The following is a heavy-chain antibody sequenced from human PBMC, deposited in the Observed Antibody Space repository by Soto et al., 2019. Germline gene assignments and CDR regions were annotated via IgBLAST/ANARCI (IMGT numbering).Heavy chain of an antibody. CDR3: ARERIAVAGTFDY. V-gene: IGHV4-30-4*01. Sequence: QVQLQESGPGLVKPSQTLSLTCTVSGGSISSGDYYWSWIRQPPGQGLEWIGYIYYSGSTYYNPSLKSRVTISVDTSKNQFSLKLSSVTAADTAVYYCARERIAVAGTFDYWGQGTLVTVSS. CDR1: GGSISSGDYY. J-gene: IGHJ4*02. CDR2: IYYSGST. D-gene: IGHD6-19*01.